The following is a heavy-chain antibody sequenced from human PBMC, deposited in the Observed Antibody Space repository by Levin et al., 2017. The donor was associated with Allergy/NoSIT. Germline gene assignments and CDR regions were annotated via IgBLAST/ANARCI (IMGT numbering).Heavy chain of an antibody. D-gene: IGHD3-10*01. J-gene: IGHJ6*03. CDR3: ARSLSGSYYTYYIPYYYYYMDV. V-gene: IGHV7-4-1*02. CDR1: GYTFTSYA. CDR2: INTNTGNP. Sequence: ASVKVSCKASGYTFTSYAMNWVRQAPGQGLEWMGWINTNTGNPTYAQGFTGRFVFSLDTSVSTAYLQISSLKAEDTAVYYCARSLSGSYYTYYIPYYYYYMDVWGKGTTVTVSS.